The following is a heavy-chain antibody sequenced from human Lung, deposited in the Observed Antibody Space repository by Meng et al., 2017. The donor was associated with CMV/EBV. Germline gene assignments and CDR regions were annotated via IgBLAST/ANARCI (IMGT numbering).Heavy chain of an antibody. CDR3: AKEGKSVYSGSSYAS. V-gene: IGHV3-30*02. D-gene: IGHD1-26*01. CDR2: IRFDGSEK. J-gene: IGHJ1*01. Sequence: GGSXRLXCAASGFAFSSYGMHWVRQAPGKGLEWVVFIRFDGSEKYYADSVKGRFTISRDNSKNTVYLQMESLRAEDAAVYYCAKEGKSVYSGSSYASWG. CDR1: GFAFSSYG.